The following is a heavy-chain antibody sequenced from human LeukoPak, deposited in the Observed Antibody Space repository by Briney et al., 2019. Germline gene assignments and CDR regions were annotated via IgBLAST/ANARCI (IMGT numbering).Heavy chain of an antibody. CDR2: ISSSSSTI. D-gene: IGHD1-26*01. J-gene: IGHJ4*02. CDR3: ARVSGGKWELLGSLDY. Sequence: GSLRLSCAASGFTFSSYSMNWVRQAPGKGLEWVSYISSSSSTIYYADSVKGRFTISRDNAKNSLYLQMHTLRAEDTAVYYCARVSGGKWELLGSLDYWGQGTLVTVSS. CDR1: GFTFSSYS. V-gene: IGHV3-48*01.